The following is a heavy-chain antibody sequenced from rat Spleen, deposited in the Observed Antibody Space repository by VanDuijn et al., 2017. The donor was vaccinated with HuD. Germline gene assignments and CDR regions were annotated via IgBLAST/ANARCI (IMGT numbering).Heavy chain of an antibody. V-gene: IGHV5-29*01. D-gene: IGHD1-4*01. Sequence: EVQLVESDGGLVQPGRSLKLSCAASGFTFSDYYMAWVRQAPTKGLEWVATISYDGLNIYYRDSVKGRFTISRDNAKSTLYLQMDSLRSEDTATYYCARRHFGYTDYFDYWCQGVMVTVSS. CDR2: ISYDGLNI. CDR1: GFTFSDYY. J-gene: IGHJ2*01. CDR3: ARRHFGYTDYFDY.